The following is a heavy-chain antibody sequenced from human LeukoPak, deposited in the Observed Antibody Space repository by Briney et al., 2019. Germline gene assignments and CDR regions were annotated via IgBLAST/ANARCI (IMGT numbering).Heavy chain of an antibody. V-gene: IGHV1-46*01. J-gene: IGHJ3*02. Sequence: ASVKVSCKASGYTFTSYHLHWVRQAPGQGLEWMGIINPSGGSPNYAQKFQGRVTMTRDMSTSTAYMELSSLRSEDTAVYYCARDPGGYSYGHAFDIWGQGTMVTVSS. D-gene: IGHD5-18*01. CDR3: ARDPGGYSYGHAFDI. CDR1: GYTFTSYH. CDR2: INPSGGSP.